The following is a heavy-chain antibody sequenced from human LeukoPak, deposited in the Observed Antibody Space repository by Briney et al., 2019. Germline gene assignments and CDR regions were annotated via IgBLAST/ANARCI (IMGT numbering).Heavy chain of an antibody. J-gene: IGHJ4*02. V-gene: IGHV3-30*18. CDR3: AKDMYYRGSGSYFNVDY. D-gene: IGHD3-10*01. Sequence: PGGSLRLSCAASGFTFSNSAMNWVRQAPGQGLERVAVISYDGNNKYYSDSVNGRFTISRDNSKNTLYLQMNSLRAEDTAVYYCAKDMYYRGSGSYFNVDYWGQGTLVTVSS. CDR2: ISYDGNNK. CDR1: GFTFSNSA.